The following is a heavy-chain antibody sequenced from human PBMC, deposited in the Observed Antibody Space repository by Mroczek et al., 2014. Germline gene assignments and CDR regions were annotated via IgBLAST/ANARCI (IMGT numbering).Heavy chain of an antibody. CDR3: ARVPPPYDFWSGYPQGGLDV. Sequence: VQLQQWGGLVQPGVSLRLSCAASGFTFNTFAMSWVRQAPGKGLEWVSYITHTSNTIYYADSVKGRFTISRDNAKNSLYLQMSSLRDEDTAVYYCARVPPPYDFWSGYPQGGLDVWGQGTTVTVSS. D-gene: IGHD3-3*01. CDR1: GFTFNTFA. J-gene: IGHJ6*02. V-gene: IGHV3-48*02. CDR2: ITHTSNTI.